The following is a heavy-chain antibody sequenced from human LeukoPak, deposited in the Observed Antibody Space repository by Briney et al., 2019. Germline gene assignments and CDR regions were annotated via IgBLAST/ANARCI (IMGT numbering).Heavy chain of an antibody. CDR3: ARRVEYYDSSGYYYYYYYMDV. CDR1: GFTFSDYY. Sequence: GGSLRLSCAASGFTFSDYYTSWIRQAPGKGLEWVSYISSSGSTIYYADSVKGRFTISRDNAKNSLYLQMNSLGAEDTAVYYCARRVEYYDSSGYYYYYYYMDVWGKGTTVTVSS. J-gene: IGHJ6*03. D-gene: IGHD3-22*01. CDR2: ISSSGSTI. V-gene: IGHV3-11*04.